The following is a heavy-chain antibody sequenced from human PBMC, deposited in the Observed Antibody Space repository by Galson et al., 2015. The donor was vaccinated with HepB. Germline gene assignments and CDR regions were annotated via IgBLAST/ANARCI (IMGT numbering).Heavy chain of an antibody. V-gene: IGHV3-11*05. D-gene: IGHD2-2*01. Sequence: SLRLSCAASGFTFSDYYMSWIRQAPGKGLEWVSYISSSSSYTNYADSVKGRFTISRDNAKNSLYLQMNSLRAEDTAVYYCARDPGRCSSTSCYQVGHDYWGQGTLVTVSS. CDR3: ARDPGRCSSTSCYQVGHDY. CDR1: GFTFSDYY. CDR2: ISSSSSYT. J-gene: IGHJ4*02.